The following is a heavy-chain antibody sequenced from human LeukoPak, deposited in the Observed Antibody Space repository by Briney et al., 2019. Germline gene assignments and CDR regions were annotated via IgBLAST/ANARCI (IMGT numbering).Heavy chain of an antibody. CDR3: AKGRKATVTSDFDY. V-gene: IGHV3-9*03. J-gene: IGHJ4*02. D-gene: IGHD4-17*01. CDR2: ISWNSGSI. CDR1: GFTFDDYA. Sequence: GGSLRLSCAASGFTFDDYAMHWVRQAPGRGLEWVSGISWNSGSIGYADSVKGRFTISRDNAKNSLYLQMNSLRAEDMALYYCAKGRKATVTSDFDYWGQGTLVTVSS.